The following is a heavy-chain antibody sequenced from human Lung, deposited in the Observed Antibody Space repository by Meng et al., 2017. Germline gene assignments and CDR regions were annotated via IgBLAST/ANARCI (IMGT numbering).Heavy chain of an antibody. D-gene: IGHD3-22*01. CDR1: GGSISRYY. Sequence: SEPLSLTCPVSGGSISRYYWSWIRQPPGKGLEWMGNMYNSGSTYYNPSLKSRFTISVDPSKNQISLKLSSLTTADTAVYYCARGTLVTNYCIGSRNYAMDVWGQGTTV. J-gene: IGHJ6*01. CDR2: MYNSGST. V-gene: IGHV4-59*01. CDR3: ARGTLVTNYCIGSRNYAMDV.